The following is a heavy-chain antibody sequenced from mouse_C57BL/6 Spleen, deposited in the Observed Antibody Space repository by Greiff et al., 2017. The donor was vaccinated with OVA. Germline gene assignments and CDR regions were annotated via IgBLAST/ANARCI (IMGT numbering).Heavy chain of an antibody. CDR3: ARLTAQAHAMDY. CDR1: GFTFSSYG. J-gene: IGHJ4*01. D-gene: IGHD3-2*02. V-gene: IGHV5-6*01. CDR2: ISSGGSYT. Sequence: DVQLLESGGDLVKPGGSLKLSCAASGFTFSSYGMSWVRQTPDQRLEWVATISSGGSYTYYPDRVKGRVTISRENAKNTLYLQMSILMSDDAAMYYYARLTAQAHAMDYWGQGTSVTVSS.